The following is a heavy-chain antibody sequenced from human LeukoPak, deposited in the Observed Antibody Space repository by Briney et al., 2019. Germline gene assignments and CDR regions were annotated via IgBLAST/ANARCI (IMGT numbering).Heavy chain of an antibody. CDR3: ARIVVVPAAITAAGVSDAFDI. CDR1: GYTFTGYY. V-gene: IGHV1-2*02. D-gene: IGHD2-2*01. J-gene: IGHJ3*02. CDR2: ISPNSGGT. Sequence: GASVKVSCKASGYTFTGYYIHWVRQAPGQGLEWMGWISPNSGGTNYAQKFQGRVTMTRDTSISTAYMELSRLRSDDTAVYYCARIVVVPAAITAAGVSDAFDIWGQGTMVTVSS.